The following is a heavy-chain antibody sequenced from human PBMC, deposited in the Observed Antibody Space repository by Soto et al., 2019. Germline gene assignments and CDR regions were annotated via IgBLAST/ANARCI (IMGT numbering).Heavy chain of an antibody. Sequence: SETLSLTCTVSGGSISSYYWSWIRQPPGKGLEWIGYIYYSGSTNYNPSLKSRVTISVDTSKNQFSLKLSSVTAADTAVYYCARRYRYSFDYWGEGTLGTRLL. CDR1: GGSISSYY. D-gene: IGHD1-1*01. CDR2: IYYSGST. CDR3: ARRYRYSFDY. V-gene: IGHV4-59*08. J-gene: IGHJ4*02.